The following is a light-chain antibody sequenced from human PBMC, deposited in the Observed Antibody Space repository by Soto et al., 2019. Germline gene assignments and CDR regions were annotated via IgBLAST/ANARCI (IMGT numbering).Light chain of an antibody. J-gene: IGKJ3*01. V-gene: IGKV1-39*01. CDR2: APS. CDR1: QSISSY. Sequence: DVQMTQSPSSLSASVGDRVTITCRASQSISSYLNWYQQKPGKAPKLLIYAPSSLQSGVPSRFSGSGAGRDFTLSLSSRQPEDFENYYRQQSYSTPLTFGPGTKVDIK. CDR3: QQSYSTPLT.